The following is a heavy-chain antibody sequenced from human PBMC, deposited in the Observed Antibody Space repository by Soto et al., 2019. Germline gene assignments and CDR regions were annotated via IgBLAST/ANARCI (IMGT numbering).Heavy chain of an antibody. V-gene: IGHV1-69*02. D-gene: IGHD6-13*01. CDR1: GGTFSSYT. CDR2: IIPILGIA. CDR3: ASPSSSWYYFDY. Sequence: ASVKVSCKASGGTFSSYTISWVRQAPGQGLEWMGRIIPILGIANYAQKFQGRVTITADKSTSTAYMELSSLRSEDTAVYYCASPSSSWYYFDYWGQGTLVTVSS. J-gene: IGHJ4*02.